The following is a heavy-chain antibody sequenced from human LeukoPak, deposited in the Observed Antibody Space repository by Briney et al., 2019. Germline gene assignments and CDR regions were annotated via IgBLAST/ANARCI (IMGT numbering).Heavy chain of an antibody. V-gene: IGHV1-69*05. CDR3: ARDDYDSSGPADY. Sequence: SVKVSCKASGGTFSSYAISWVRQAPGQGLEWMGRIIPIFGTANYAQEFRGRVTITTDESTSTAYMELSSLRSEDTAVYYCARDDYDSSGPADYWGQGTLVTVSS. CDR1: GGTFSSYA. D-gene: IGHD3-22*01. J-gene: IGHJ4*02. CDR2: IIPIFGTA.